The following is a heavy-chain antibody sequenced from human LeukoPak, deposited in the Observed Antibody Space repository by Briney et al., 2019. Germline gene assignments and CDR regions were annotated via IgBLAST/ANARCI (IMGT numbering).Heavy chain of an antibody. J-gene: IGHJ6*02. CDR3: AKDSASRVDV. Sequence: GGALRLSCAASGFTFSSFGMHWVRQAPGKGLEWVAVITYEGSNKYYTDSVKGRFIISRDNSKNTLYLQMNNLRGEDTAVYYCAKDSASRVDVWGQGTTVTVSS. CDR1: GFTFSSFG. CDR2: ITYEGSNK. D-gene: IGHD3-10*01. V-gene: IGHV3-30*19.